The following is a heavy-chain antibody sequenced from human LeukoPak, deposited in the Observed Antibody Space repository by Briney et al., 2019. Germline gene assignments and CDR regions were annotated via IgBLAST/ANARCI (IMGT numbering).Heavy chain of an antibody. J-gene: IGHJ4*02. CDR3: ASHDFWSGYGIDY. CDR2: IYYSGST. Sequence: KPSETLSLTCTVSGGSISSYYWSWIRQPPGKGLEWIGYIYYSGSTNYNPSLKSRVTISVDTSKNQFSLKLSSVTAADTAVYYCASHDFWSGYGIDYWGQGTLVTVSS. CDR1: GGSISSYY. D-gene: IGHD3-3*01. V-gene: IGHV4-59*01.